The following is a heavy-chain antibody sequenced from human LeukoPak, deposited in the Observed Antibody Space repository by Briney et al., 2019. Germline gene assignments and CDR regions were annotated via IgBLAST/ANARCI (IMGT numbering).Heavy chain of an antibody. CDR3: AGSIAARLDY. V-gene: IGHV4-34*01. CDR2: INHSGST. Sequence: PSETLSLTCAVYGGSFSDYYWSWIRQPPGKGLEWIGEINHSGSTNYNPSLKSRVTISVDTSKNQFSLKLSSVTAADTAVYYCAGSIAARLDYWGQGNLVPVSS. D-gene: IGHD6-6*01. CDR1: GGSFSDYY. J-gene: IGHJ4*02.